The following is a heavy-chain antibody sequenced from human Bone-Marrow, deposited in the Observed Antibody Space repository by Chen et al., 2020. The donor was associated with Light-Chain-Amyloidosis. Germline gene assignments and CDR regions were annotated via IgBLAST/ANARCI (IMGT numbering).Heavy chain of an antibody. J-gene: IGHJ4*02. V-gene: IGHV5-51*01. CDR1: GYTFPNYW. D-gene: IGHD5-12*01. CDR2: IYPDDSDA. Sequence: EMQLEQSGPEVKKPGESLKISCKGSGYTFPNYWIGWVRQMPGKGLEWMGVIYPDDSDARYSPSFEGQVTISADKSITTAYLQWRSLKASDTAMYYCARRRDGYIFDYWGQGTLVTVSS. CDR3: ARRRDGYIFDY.